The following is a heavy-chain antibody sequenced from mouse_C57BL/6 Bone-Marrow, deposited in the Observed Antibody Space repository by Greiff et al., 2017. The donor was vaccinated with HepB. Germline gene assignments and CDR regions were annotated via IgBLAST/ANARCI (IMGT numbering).Heavy chain of an antibody. CDR3: ARHEEANYYGSSYGGFAY. J-gene: IGHJ3*01. CDR2: FYPGSGSI. D-gene: IGHD1-1*01. V-gene: IGHV1-62-2*01. CDR1: GYTFTEYT. Sequence: QVHVKQSGAELVKPGASVKLSCKASGYTFTEYTIHWVKQRSGQGLEWIGWFYPGSGSIKYNEKFKDKATLTADKSSSTVYMELSRLTSEDSAVYFCARHEEANYYGSSYGGFAYWGQGTLVTVSA.